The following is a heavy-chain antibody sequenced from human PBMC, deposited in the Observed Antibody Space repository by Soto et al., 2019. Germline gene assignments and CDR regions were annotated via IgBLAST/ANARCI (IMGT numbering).Heavy chain of an antibody. V-gene: IGHV3-30-3*01. CDR3: ARDRRSIAARPRFDY. J-gene: IGHJ4*02. CDR1: GFTFSSYA. CDR2: ISYDGSNK. D-gene: IGHD6-6*01. Sequence: GGSLRLSCAASGFTFSSYAMHWVRQAPGKGLEWVAVISYDGSNKYYADSVKGRSTISRDNSKNTLYLQMNSLRAEDTAVYYCARDRRSIAARPRFDYWGQGTLVTVSS.